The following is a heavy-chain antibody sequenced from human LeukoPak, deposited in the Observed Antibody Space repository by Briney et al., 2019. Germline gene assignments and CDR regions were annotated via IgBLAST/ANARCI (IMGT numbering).Heavy chain of an antibody. CDR3: ARDRPLDDGVRGVPRGHYYYYMDV. CDR1: GYTFTSYG. CDR2: ISAYNGNT. Sequence: ASVKVSCKASGYTFTSYGISWVRQAPGQGLEWMGWISAYNGNTSYAQKLQGRGTMTTDTSTSTAYMELRSLRSDDTAVYYCARDRPLDDGVRGVPRGHYYYYMDVWGKGTTVTISS. D-gene: IGHD3-10*01. J-gene: IGHJ6*03. V-gene: IGHV1-18*01.